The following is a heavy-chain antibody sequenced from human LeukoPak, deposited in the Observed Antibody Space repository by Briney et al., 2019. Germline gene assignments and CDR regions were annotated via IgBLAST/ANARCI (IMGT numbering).Heavy chain of an antibody. D-gene: IGHD3-10*01. CDR2: IYPGDSDT. V-gene: IGHV5-51*01. J-gene: IGHJ4*02. CDR3: ARQSRFGEFDY. CDR1: GYSFTKYW. Sequence: GASLKISCKGSGYSFTKYWIAWVRQMPGKGLECMGIIYPGDSDTRYSPSFQGQVTISADKSISTAHLQWSSLKATDNAMYYCARQSRFGEFDYWGQGTLVTVSS.